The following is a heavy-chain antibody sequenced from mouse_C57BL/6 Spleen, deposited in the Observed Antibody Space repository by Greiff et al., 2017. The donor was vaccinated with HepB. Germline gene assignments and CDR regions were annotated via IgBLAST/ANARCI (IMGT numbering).Heavy chain of an antibody. Sequence: DVKLVESGGGLVKPGGSLKLSCAASGFTFSDYGMHWVRQAPEKGLEWVAYISSGSSTIYYADTVKGRFTISRDNAQNTLFLQMTSLRSEDTAMYYCAGADCGSSLYAMDYWGHATSVTVSS. D-gene: IGHD1-1*01. J-gene: IGHJ4*01. CDR2: ISSGSSTI. CDR3: AGADCGSSLYAMDY. V-gene: IGHV5-17*01. CDR1: GFTFSDYG.